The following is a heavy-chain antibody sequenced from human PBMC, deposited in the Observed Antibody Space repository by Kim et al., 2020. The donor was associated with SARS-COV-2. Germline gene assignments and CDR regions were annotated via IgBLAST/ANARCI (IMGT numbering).Heavy chain of an antibody. J-gene: IGHJ4*02. Sequence: GGSLRLSCAASGFTFSDHALNWVRQAPGKGLEWVALIGHDGSHITYPDSVKGRLIISRDNTKRTLYLQMNSLRPEDTAVYYCLAEIGSRSFDHWVQGTLVTVSS. CDR3: LAEIGSRSFDH. D-gene: IGHD3-10*01. CDR1: GFTFSDHA. V-gene: IGHV3-30*04. CDR2: IGHDGSHI.